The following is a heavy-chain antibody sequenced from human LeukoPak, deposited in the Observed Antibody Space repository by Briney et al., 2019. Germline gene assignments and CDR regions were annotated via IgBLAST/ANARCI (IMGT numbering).Heavy chain of an antibody. CDR1: GFTFSNYE. V-gene: IGHV3-48*03. D-gene: IGHD2-21*02. Sequence: GGSLRLSCAASGFTFSNYEMNWVRQAPGQGLEWVSYITRSGSTIYYADSVKGRFTISRDNAKNSLYLQMNSLRADDTAVYYCARDQVPYCGRDCFSLDYWGQGTLVTVSS. CDR2: ITRSGSTI. J-gene: IGHJ4*02. CDR3: ARDQVPYCGRDCFSLDY.